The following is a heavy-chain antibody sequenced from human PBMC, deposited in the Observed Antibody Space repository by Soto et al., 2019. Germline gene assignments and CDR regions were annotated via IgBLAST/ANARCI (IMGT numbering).Heavy chain of an antibody. CDR1: GDSISSYY. V-gene: IGHV4-59*08. CDR3: ARQGFGALHGLVEV. D-gene: IGHD3-10*01. J-gene: IGHJ6*02. CDR2: VSPIWGS. Sequence: QVLLQESGPGLVKPSETLSLSCTVSGDSISSYYWGWIRQPPGKEMEWIGYVSPIWGSDYNPSLQSRVPISLDTSKSQFSLELTSVTATDSAVYYCARQGFGALHGLVEVWGQGTTVTVSS.